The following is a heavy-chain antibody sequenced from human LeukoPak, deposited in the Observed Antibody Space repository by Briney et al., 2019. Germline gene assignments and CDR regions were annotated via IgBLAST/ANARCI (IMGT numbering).Heavy chain of an antibody. Sequence: SETLSLTCTVSGGSISNYYWSWIRQPPGKGLEWIGYIYTSGSTNYNPSLKSRVTISVDTSMNQFSLKLTSVTAADTAVYYCAGEDYNDIRAYPTRSFDYWGQGTLVTVSS. CDR1: GGSISNYY. V-gene: IGHV4-4*09. CDR2: IYTSGST. D-gene: IGHD3-22*01. CDR3: AGEDYNDIRAYPTRSFDY. J-gene: IGHJ4*02.